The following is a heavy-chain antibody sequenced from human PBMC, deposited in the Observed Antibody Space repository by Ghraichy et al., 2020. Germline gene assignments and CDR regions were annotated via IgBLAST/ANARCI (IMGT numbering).Heavy chain of an antibody. CDR3: ASASCNIYCYLIDS. J-gene: IGHJ4*02. Sequence: GESLNISCAASGFTFSTSAMHWVRQAPGKGLEWVAIISHDGTRKTYGDSVKGRFTISRDNSANTLYLQMNSLRTEDTAMYFCASASCNIYCYLIDSWGQGTLVTVPS. D-gene: IGHD2-21*01. V-gene: IGHV3-30*04. CDR2: ISHDGTRK. CDR1: GFTFSTSA.